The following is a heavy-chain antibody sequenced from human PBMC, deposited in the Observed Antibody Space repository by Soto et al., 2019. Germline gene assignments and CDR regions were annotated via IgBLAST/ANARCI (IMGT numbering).Heavy chain of an antibody. CDR3: AKDLRATTSRGVFDI. CDR2: ISGSASST. CDR1: GFTFSGYA. D-gene: IGHD5-12*01. Sequence: EVQLLESGGGLVQPGGSLRLSCAASGFTFSGYAMSWVRQAPGKGLAWVSGISGSASSTYYADSVKGRFTISRDNSKNTLYLQMSSLRDEDTAIYYCAKDLRATTSRGVFDIWGQGTMVTVAS. V-gene: IGHV3-23*01. J-gene: IGHJ3*02.